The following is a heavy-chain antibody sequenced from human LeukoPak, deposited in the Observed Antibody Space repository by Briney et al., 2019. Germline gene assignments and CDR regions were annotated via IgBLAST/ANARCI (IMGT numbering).Heavy chain of an antibody. D-gene: IGHD3-10*01. CDR2: IYTSGST. V-gene: IGHV4-61*02. CDR1: GGSISSGSYY. CDR3: ARDAVYYGSGSYWDYYYYMDV. J-gene: IGHJ6*03. Sequence: SETLSLTCTVSGGSISSGSYYWSWIRQPAGKGLEWTGRIYTSGSTNYNPSLKSRVTISVDTSKNQFSLKLSSVTAADTAVYYCARDAVYYGSGSYWDYYYYMDVWGKGTTVTVSS.